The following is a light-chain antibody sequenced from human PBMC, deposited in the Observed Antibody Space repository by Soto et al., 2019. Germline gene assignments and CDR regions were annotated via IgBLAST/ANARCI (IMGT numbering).Light chain of an antibody. Sequence: QSVLTQPPSASGTPGQRVTISCSGSRSNIGSTTVIWYQQLPGTAPKLLIYSNNQRPSGVPDRFSGSKSGTSASLSISGLQSEDEADYYCATWDDSLNGLFGTGTKLTVL. V-gene: IGLV1-44*01. CDR1: RSNIGSTT. CDR2: SNN. CDR3: ATWDDSLNGL. J-gene: IGLJ1*01.